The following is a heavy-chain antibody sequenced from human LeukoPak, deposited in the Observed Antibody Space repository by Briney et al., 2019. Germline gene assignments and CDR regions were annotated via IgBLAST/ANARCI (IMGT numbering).Heavy chain of an antibody. CDR3: AKDRNWNSQGYFDY. J-gene: IGHJ4*02. Sequence: PGGSLRLSCAASGFTFDDYAMHWVRQAPGKGLEWVSGISWNSGSIGYADSVKGRFTISRDNAKNSLYLQMNSLRAEDTALYYCAKDRNWNSQGYFDYWGQGTLVTVSS. CDR2: ISWNSGSI. CDR1: GFTFDDYA. V-gene: IGHV3-9*01. D-gene: IGHD1-1*01.